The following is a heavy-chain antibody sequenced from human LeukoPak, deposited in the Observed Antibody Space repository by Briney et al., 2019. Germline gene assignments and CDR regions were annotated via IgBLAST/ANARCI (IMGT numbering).Heavy chain of an antibody. CDR2: IYYSGSA. D-gene: IGHD6-19*01. CDR3: ARRGVAGTTVDF. Sequence: SETLSLTCSVSGCSISTRTYYWGWIRQPPGKGLEWIGAIYYSGSAYYNPPLKSRATISENTSKNQFNLKLSSVAAAETAVYYCARRGVAGTTVDFWGQGNLVTVSS. CDR1: GCSISTRTYY. V-gene: IGHV4-39*01. J-gene: IGHJ4*02.